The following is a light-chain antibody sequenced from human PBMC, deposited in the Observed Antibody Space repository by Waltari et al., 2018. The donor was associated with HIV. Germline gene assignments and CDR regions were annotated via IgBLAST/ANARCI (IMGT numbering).Light chain of an antibody. V-gene: IGKV3-20*01. J-gene: IGKJ2*01. CDR1: QTVTGSH. CDR2: ETS. CDR3: HQYADSPRT. Sequence: EIVLTQSPGTLSLSPGDRVTLSCRAGQTVTGSHLAWYQQRPGQAPRLLISETSSRATGIPDRFSGSGSGTDFTLTISRLEPEDFAVYYCHQYADSPRTFGQGTKLEIK.